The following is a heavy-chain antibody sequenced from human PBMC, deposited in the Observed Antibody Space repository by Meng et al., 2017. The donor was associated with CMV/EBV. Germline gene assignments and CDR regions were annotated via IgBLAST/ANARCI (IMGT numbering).Heavy chain of an antibody. CDR2: IYTSGST. D-gene: IGHD2-2*01. V-gene: IGHV4-4*07. CDR1: GGSISSYY. CDR3: ARDLMNCSSTSCANWFDP. J-gene: IGHJ5*02. Sequence: QAQLQESGPGLVKPSETLSLTCTVSGGSISSYYWSWIRQPAGKGLEWIGRIYTSGSTNYNPSLKSRVTMSVDTSKNQFSLKLSSVTAADTAVYYCARDLMNCSSTSCANWFDPWGQGTLVTVSS.